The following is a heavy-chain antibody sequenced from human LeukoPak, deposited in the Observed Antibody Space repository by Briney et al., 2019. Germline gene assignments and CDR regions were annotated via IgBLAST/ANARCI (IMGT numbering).Heavy chain of an antibody. CDR1: GFTFSSYW. J-gene: IGHJ4*02. D-gene: IGHD1-26*01. CDR3: AKVFGASGVGATTSFDY. CDR2: IKQDGSEK. V-gene: IGHV3-7*03. Sequence: GGSLRLSCAASGFTFSSYWMSWVRQAPGKGLEWVANIKQDGSEKYYVDSVKGRFTISRDNAKNTLYLQMNSLRAEDTAVYYCAKVFGASGVGATTSFDYWGQGTLVTVSS.